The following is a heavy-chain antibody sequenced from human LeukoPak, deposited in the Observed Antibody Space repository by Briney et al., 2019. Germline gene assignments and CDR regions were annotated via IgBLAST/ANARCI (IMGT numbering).Heavy chain of an antibody. J-gene: IGHJ4*02. CDR3: ARARKGYYFDY. V-gene: IGHV3-11*04. CDR2: IDTSGSAM. CDR1: GFTFSDNY. Sequence: GGSRRLSCAASGFTFSDNYMIWIRQAPGKGLEWVSYIDTSGSAMYYAVPVKGRFTISRDNARNSLYLQMNSLRAEDTAVYYCARARKGYYFDYWGQGTLVTDSS. D-gene: IGHD1-14*01.